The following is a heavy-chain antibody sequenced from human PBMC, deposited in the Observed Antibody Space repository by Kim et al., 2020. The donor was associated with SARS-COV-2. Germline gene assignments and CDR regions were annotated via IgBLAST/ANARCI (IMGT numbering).Heavy chain of an antibody. CDR2: ISYDGSNK. CDR1: GFTFSSYA. Sequence: GGSLRLSCAASGFTFSSYAMHWVRQAPGKGLEWVAVISYDGSNKYYADSVKGRFTISRDNSKNTLYLQMNSLRAEDTAVYYCARDGGAAAGPEHWYFDLWGRGRLVTVSS. CDR3: ARDGGAAAGPEHWYFDL. J-gene: IGHJ2*01. D-gene: IGHD6-13*01. V-gene: IGHV3-30*04.